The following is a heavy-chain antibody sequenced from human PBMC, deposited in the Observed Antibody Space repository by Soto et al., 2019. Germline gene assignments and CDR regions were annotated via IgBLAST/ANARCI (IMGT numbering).Heavy chain of an antibody. J-gene: IGHJ6*02. D-gene: IGHD2-2*01. CDR3: ARDPNIVLVPAALRSYYYYYGMDV. CDR2: IKQDGSEK. V-gene: IGHV3-7*01. CDR1: GFTVSTSQ. Sequence: PGGSLRLSCAASGFTVSTSQMTWVRQAPGKGLEWVANIKQDGSEKYYVDTVKGRFTISRDNAKNSLYLQMNSLRAEDTAVYYCARDPNIVLVPAALRSYYYYYGMDVWGQGTTVTVSS.